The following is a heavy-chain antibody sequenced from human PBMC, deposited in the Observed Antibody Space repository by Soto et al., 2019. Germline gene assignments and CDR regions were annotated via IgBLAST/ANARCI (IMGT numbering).Heavy chain of an antibody. CDR3: ARGWRGIAVAHNWFDP. J-gene: IGHJ5*02. V-gene: IGHV3-30-3*01. Sequence: QVQLVESGGGVVQPGRSLRLSCAASGFTFSSYAMHWVRQAPGKGLEWVAVISYDGSNKYYADSVKGRFTISRDNSKNTLYLQMNSLRAEDTAVYYCARGWRGIAVAHNWFDPWGQGTLVTVSS. D-gene: IGHD6-19*01. CDR2: ISYDGSNK. CDR1: GFTFSSYA.